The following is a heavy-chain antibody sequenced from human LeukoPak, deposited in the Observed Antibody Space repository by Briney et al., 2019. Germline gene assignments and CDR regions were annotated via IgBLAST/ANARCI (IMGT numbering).Heavy chain of an antibody. Sequence: GGSLRLSCTVSGFPVSINSMSWVRQAPGKGLEWVSFIYSGGNTHNSDSVKGGLTISSDSSKDNINLQMKNLKGEDTAVKYVARRAGEYSHPYDYWGQGTLLTVSS. J-gene: IGHJ4*02. V-gene: IGHV3-53*01. D-gene: IGHD4-17*01. CDR1: GFPVSINS. CDR2: IYSGGNT. CDR3: ARRAGEYSHPYDY.